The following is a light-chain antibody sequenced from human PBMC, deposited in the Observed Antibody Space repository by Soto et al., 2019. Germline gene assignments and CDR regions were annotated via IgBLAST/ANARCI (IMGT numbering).Light chain of an antibody. V-gene: IGLV2-14*01. CDR1: SSDVGGYNY. J-gene: IGLJ2*01. Sequence: QSALTQPASVSGSPGQSIAISCTGTSSDVGGYNYVSWYQQHPGKAPKLLIYEVSNWPAGVSNRFSGSKSGNTASLTIYGLQPEDEADYYCSSYTSSSTLIFGGATKVTVL. CDR2: EVS. CDR3: SSYTSSSTLI.